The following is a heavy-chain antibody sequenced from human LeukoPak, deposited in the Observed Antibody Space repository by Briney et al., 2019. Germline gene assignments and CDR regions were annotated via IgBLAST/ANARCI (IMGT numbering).Heavy chain of an antibody. V-gene: IGHV4-34*01. Sequence: EPSETLSLTCAVYGGSFSGYYWSWIRQPPGKGLEWIGEINHSGSTNYNPSLKSRVTISVDTSKNQFSLKLSSVTAADTAVYYCARGPDYDILTGSFDPWGQGTLVTVSS. CDR3: ARGPDYDILTGSFDP. J-gene: IGHJ5*02. CDR2: INHSGST. D-gene: IGHD3-9*01. CDR1: GGSFSGYY.